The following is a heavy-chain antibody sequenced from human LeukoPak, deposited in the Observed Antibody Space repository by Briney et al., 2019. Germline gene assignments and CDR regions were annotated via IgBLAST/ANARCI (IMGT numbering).Heavy chain of an antibody. V-gene: IGHV3-74*01. CDR1: GFTFSSLW. Sequence: PGGSLRLSCAASGFTFSSLWMHWVRQAPGKGLVSVSRISSDGSSTNYADSVKGRFTIPRDNANNTLYLQMNSLRAEETAEYYGAAHFTAVREVIFNDVDYWGQGTLVTVSS. D-gene: IGHD3-10*01. CDR3: AAHFTAVREVIFNDVDY. J-gene: IGHJ4*02. CDR2: ISSDGSST.